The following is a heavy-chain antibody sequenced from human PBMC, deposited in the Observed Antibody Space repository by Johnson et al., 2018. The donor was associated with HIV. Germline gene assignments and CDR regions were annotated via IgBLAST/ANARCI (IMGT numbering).Heavy chain of an antibody. CDR1: GFTFSSYW. CDR2: IRYDGSNK. Sequence: QMLLVESGGGLVQPGGSLRLSCAASGFTFSSYWMSWVRQAPGKGLEWVAFIRYDGSNKYYAYSVKGRFTISRDNSKNTLYLQMNNLRAEDTAVYYCTKGRIFGVVMEAFDIWGQGTMVTVSS. V-gene: IGHV3-30*02. CDR3: TKGRIFGVVMEAFDI. D-gene: IGHD3-3*01. J-gene: IGHJ3*02.